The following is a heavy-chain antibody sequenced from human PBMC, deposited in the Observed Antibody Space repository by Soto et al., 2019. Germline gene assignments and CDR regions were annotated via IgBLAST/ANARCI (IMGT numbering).Heavy chain of an antibody. J-gene: IGHJ4*02. V-gene: IGHV3-74*01. CDR3: ARDFSGVGAGTFDY. CDR1: GFTFSILA. D-gene: IGHD1-26*01. CDR2: INSDGSST. Sequence: EVQLLESGGGLVQPGGSLRLSCAASGFTFSILAMGWVRQAPGKGLVWVSRINSDGSSTSYADSVKGRFTISRDNAKNTLYLQMNSLRAEDTAVYYCARDFSGVGAGTFDYWGQGTLVTVSS.